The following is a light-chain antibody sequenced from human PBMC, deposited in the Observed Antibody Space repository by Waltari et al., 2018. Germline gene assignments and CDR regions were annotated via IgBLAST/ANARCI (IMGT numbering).Light chain of an antibody. CDR2: DVT. CDR3: NSHSTTTPVV. Sequence: QSALTQPASVSGSPGQSITIPCTGTSTDAGRDNYVSGYQQYPGKAPQLIIYDVTQRPSGISTRFSGSKSGNTASLTISGLQAEDEADYFCNSHSTTTPVVFGGGTKVTVL. J-gene: IGLJ2*01. CDR1: STDAGRDNY. V-gene: IGLV2-14*03.